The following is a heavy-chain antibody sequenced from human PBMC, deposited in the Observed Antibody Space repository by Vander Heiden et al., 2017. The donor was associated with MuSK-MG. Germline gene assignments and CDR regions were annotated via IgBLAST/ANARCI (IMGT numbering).Heavy chain of an antibody. CDR2: ISSSSSYI. V-gene: IGHV3-21*01. CDR3: ARATSHCFDY. Sequence: EVQLVESGGGLVKPGGSLRLSCAASGFTFSSYSMNWVRQAPGKGLEWVASISSSSSYIYYADSVKGRFTISRDNAKNSLYLQMNSLRAEDTAVYYCARATSHCFDYWGQGTLVTVSS. CDR1: GFTFSSYS. D-gene: IGHD2-2*01. J-gene: IGHJ4*02.